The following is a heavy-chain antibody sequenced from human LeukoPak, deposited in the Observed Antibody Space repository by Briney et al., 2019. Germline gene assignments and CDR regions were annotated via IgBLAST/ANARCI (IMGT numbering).Heavy chain of an antibody. CDR1: GYTFTSYY. V-gene: IGHV1-46*01. D-gene: IGHD6-13*01. CDR3: ARDIAAAEYYFDS. Sequence: ASVTVSCKASGYTFTSYYMHWVRQAPGQGLEWMGIINPSGGSTSYVQKFQGRVTMTRDTSTGTVYMELSSLRSEDTAVYYCARDIAAAEYYFDSWGQGTLVTVSS. J-gene: IGHJ4*02. CDR2: INPSGGST.